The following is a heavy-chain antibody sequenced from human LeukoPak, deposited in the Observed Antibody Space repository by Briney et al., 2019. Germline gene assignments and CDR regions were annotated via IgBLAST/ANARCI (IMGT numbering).Heavy chain of an antibody. J-gene: IGHJ4*02. CDR2: INPNSGGT. Sequence: GASVKVSCKASGYTFTGYYMHWVRQAPGQGLEWMGWINPNSGGTNYAQKFQGRVTMTRDTSISTAYMELSRLRSDDTAVYYCAREIVAPTPLGDGFDYWGQGTLVTVSS. V-gene: IGHV1-2*02. D-gene: IGHD5-12*01. CDR3: AREIVAPTPLGDGFDY. CDR1: GYTFTGYY.